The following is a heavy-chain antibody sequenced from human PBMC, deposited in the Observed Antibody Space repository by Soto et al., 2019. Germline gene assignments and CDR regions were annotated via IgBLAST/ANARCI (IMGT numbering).Heavy chain of an antibody. J-gene: IGHJ3*01. CDR3: SIGSWSAETFDV. CDR1: GGTFSTYT. V-gene: IGHV1-69*02. Sequence: QVLLVQSGDEVKKPGSSVKVSCKAAGGTFSTYTLIWVRQAPGQGLEWMGRIIPMLTVRNSAQKFQGRVTLTADKSTSTAFMELTSLRSDDTAVYYCSIGSWSAETFDVWGQGTMVTVSS. CDR2: IIPMLTVR. D-gene: IGHD2-2*01.